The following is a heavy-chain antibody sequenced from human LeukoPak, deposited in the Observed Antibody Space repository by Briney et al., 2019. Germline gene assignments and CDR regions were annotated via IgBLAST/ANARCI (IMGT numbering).Heavy chain of an antibody. CDR1: GFTVSSKF. Sequence: PGGSLRLSCAASGFTVSSKFMNWVRQAPGKGLEWVSSISRSSSYMSYADSVKGRFTISRDNAKNSLYLQMNSLRAEDTAVYYCARGLTGRGYWGQGTLVTVSS. J-gene: IGHJ4*02. CDR2: ISRSSSYM. V-gene: IGHV3-21*01. CDR3: ARGLTGRGY. D-gene: IGHD3-10*01.